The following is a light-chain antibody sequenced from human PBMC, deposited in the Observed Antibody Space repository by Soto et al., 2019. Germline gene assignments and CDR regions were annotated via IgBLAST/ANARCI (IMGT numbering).Light chain of an antibody. J-gene: IGLJ1*01. Sequence: QSALAQPPSASGSLGQSVTISCTGTSRDVGPYKYVSWYQQYPGKAPKLMIYEGSKRPSGVSNRFSGSKSGNTASLTISGLQAEDEADYYCCSYAGSSTFYVFGTGTKVTVL. CDR3: CSYAGSSTFYV. CDR2: EGS. CDR1: SRDVGPYKY. V-gene: IGLV2-23*03.